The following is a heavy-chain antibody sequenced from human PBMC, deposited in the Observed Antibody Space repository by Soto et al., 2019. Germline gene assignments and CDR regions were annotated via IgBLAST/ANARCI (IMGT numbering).Heavy chain of an antibody. D-gene: IGHD3-10*01. J-gene: IGHJ6*02. CDR3: VRDDPGIGMDV. Sequence: EVQLVESGGGLVQPGGSLRLSCVVSGFTFNTYWMHWVRQVPGKGLVWLSHISSDGRSSSFADSVKGRFTISRDNAKNTLYLQTNSLRAEDTAVYFCVRDDPGIGMDVWGQGTTVTVSS. CDR2: ISSDGRSS. V-gene: IGHV3-74*01. CDR1: GFTFNTYW.